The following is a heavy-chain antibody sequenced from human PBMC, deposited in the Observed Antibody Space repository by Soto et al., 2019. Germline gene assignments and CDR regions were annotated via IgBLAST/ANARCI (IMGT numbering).Heavy chain of an antibody. J-gene: IGHJ3*02. CDR2: IYSGGST. CDR3: ARVEGCSGGSCYIHAFDI. D-gene: IGHD2-15*01. Sequence: GRSLRLSCAASGFTVSSNYMSWVRQAPGKGLEWVSVIYSGGSTYYADSVKGRFTISRDNSKNTLYLQMNSLRAEDTAVYYCARVEGCSGGSCYIHAFDIWGEGTMVTVS. V-gene: IGHV3-66*01. CDR1: GFTVSSNY.